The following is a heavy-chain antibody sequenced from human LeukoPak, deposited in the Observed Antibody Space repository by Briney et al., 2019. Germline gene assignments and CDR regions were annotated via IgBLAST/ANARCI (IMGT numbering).Heavy chain of an antibody. CDR3: ARGRKQQAFDY. CDR1: GGSICSYY. D-gene: IGHD6-13*01. J-gene: IGHJ4*02. CDR2: IYYSGST. V-gene: IGHV4-59*08. Sequence: SETLSLTCTVSGGSICSYYWSWIRQPPGKGLEWIGYIYYSGSTNYNPSLKSRVTISVDTSKNQFSLKLSSVTAADTAVYYCARGRKQQAFDYWGQGTLVTVSS.